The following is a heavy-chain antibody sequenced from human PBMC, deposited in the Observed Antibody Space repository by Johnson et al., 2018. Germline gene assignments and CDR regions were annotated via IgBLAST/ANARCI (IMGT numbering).Heavy chain of an antibody. CDR3: AREFMSGAFDI. V-gene: IGHV3-20*01. Sequence: VQLVESGGGVVRPGGSLRLSCAASGLTFDDYGMSWVRPAPGKGLEWVSGINWKGGSTGYADSVKGRLTIARDNAKNSLYLQMNSLRAEDTTLYHCAREFMSGAFDIWGQGTMVTVSS. D-gene: IGHD3-10*02. CDR1: GLTFDDYG. J-gene: IGHJ3*02. CDR2: INWKGGST.